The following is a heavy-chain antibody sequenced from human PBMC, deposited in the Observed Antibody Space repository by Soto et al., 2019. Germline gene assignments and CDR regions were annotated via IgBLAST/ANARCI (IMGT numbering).Heavy chain of an antibody. J-gene: IGHJ3*01. Sequence: PVGSLRLSCAASGFSSSSYEMNWVRQAPGKGLEWISYIGGSGGTKYSADSVKGRFIISRDNAQNSLYLQMNSLRVEDTAVYYCARDRGGDVGQFLFPDGFDLWDQGTMVTVSS. CDR1: GFSSSSYE. V-gene: IGHV3-48*03. CDR3: ARDRGGDVGQFLFPDGFDL. D-gene: IGHD3-10*01. CDR2: IGGSGGTK.